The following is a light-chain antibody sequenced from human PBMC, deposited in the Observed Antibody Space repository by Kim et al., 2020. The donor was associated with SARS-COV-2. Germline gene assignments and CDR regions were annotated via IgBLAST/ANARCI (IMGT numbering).Light chain of an antibody. Sequence: SGAPEERAALSCRASQRISSHLCWYKQKPGQGPRGLIYGASTRAAGIPARFRGRGSGTEFTLTISSLKSDDFATENCQQQHYWRAFGQETRMEIK. CDR3: QQQHYWRA. CDR1: QRISSH. J-gene: IGKJ5*01. CDR2: GAS. V-gene: IGKV3-15*01.